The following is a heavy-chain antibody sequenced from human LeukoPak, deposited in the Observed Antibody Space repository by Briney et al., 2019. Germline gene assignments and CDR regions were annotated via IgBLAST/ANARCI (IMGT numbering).Heavy chain of an antibody. J-gene: IGHJ4*02. Sequence: SETLSLTCTVSGGSISSGSYYWSWIRQPAGKGLEWIGRIYTSGSTNYNPSLKSRVTISVDTSKNQFSLKLSSVTAADTAVYYCARENTYYYDSSGYYVDYWGQGTLVTVSS. CDR3: ARENTYYYDSSGYYVDY. CDR1: GGSISSGSYY. CDR2: IYTSGST. D-gene: IGHD3-22*01. V-gene: IGHV4-61*02.